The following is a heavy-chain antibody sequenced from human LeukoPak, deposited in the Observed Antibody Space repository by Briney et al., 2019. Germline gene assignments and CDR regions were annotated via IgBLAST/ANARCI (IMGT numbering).Heavy chain of an antibody. CDR2: IYYSGST. CDR3: ARLQMTTVTFDY. CDR1: GGSISSGGYY. D-gene: IGHD4-17*01. Sequence: SETLSLTCTVSGGSISSGGYYWSWIRQHPGKGLEWIGYIYYSGSTYYNPSLKSRVTISVDTSKNQFSLKLSSVTAADTAVYYCARLQMTTVTFDYWGQGTLVTVSS. V-gene: IGHV4-31*03. J-gene: IGHJ4*02.